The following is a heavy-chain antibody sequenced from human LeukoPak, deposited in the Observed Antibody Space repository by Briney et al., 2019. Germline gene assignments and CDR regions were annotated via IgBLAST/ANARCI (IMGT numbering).Heavy chain of an antibody. Sequence: SETLSLTCTVSGGSISSWTYYWGWIRQPPGKGLEWIGTIYYGGTNYYNPSLKSRVTISVDTSKNQFSLNLSSVTAADTAVYYCARGPSRRMATIWPGSYFDYWGQGTLVTVSS. V-gene: IGHV4-39*01. D-gene: IGHD5-24*01. J-gene: IGHJ4*02. CDR2: IYYGGTN. CDR3: ARGPSRRMATIWPGSYFDY. CDR1: GGSISSWTYY.